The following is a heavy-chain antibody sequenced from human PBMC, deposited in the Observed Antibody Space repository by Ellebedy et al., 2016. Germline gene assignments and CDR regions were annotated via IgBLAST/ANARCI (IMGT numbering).Heavy chain of an antibody. D-gene: IGHD3-16*01. V-gene: IGHV4-31*03. Sequence: SETLSLTCTVSGGSVNSGGYSWSWIRQHPGKGLEWIGYIYYSGSTYYNPSLKSRVGISVDTSKNQLSLKLSSVTAADTAVYYCALGVTTRFGIDVWGQGTSVTVSS. CDR2: IYYSGST. CDR1: GGSVNSGGYS. CDR3: ALGVTTRFGIDV. J-gene: IGHJ6*02.